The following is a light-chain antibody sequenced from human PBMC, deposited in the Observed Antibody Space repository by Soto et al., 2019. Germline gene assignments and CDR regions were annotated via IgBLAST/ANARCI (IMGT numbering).Light chain of an antibody. Sequence: QSVLTQPPSASGTPGQRVTISCSGSSSNIGSNYVYWYQQLPGTAPKLLIYRNNQRPSGVPDRFSGSKSGTSASLAISGLRSEDEADSYCAAWDDSLSGFDVFGTGTKVTVL. CDR3: AAWDDSLSGFDV. J-gene: IGLJ1*01. CDR2: RNN. V-gene: IGLV1-47*01. CDR1: SSNIGSNY.